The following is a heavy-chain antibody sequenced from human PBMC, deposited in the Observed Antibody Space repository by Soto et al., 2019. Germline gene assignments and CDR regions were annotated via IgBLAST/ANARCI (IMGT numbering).Heavy chain of an antibody. D-gene: IGHD2-15*01. CDR1: SDSITNYY. CDR3: ARVGGTRGWY. J-gene: IGHJ4*02. V-gene: IGHV4-59*01. Sequence: QVQLQESGPGLVKPSETLSLTCTVSSDSITNYYWTWVRQPPGKGLEWIGYIHDSGRSNYNPSLKSRAKISVDTPKNKFSLKRTSVTSADTAVYFCARVGGTRGWYWGQGTLVTVSS. CDR2: IHDSGRS.